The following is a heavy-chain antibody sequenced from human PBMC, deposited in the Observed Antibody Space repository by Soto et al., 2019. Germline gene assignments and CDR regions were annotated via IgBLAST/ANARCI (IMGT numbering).Heavy chain of an antibody. V-gene: IGHV3-9*01. CDR2: ISWNSGSI. CDR1: GFTFDDYA. D-gene: IGHD2-2*01. J-gene: IGHJ6*03. CDR3: ATGNVKPPDIVVVPAAMFSHYYYYMDV. Sequence: GGSLRLSCAASGFTFDDYAMHWVRQAPGKGLEWVSGISWNSGSIGYADSVKGRFTISRDNAKNYLYLQMNSLRAEHTALYYCATGNVKPPDIVVVPAAMFSHYYYYMDVWGKGTTVTVSS.